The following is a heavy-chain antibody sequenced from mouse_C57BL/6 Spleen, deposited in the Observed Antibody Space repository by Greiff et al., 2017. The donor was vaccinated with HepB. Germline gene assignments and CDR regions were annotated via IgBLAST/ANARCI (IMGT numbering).Heavy chain of an antibody. Sequence: EVQLQQSGPELVKPGASVKIPCKASGYTFTDYNMDWVKQSHGKSLEWIGDINPNNGGTIYNQKFKGKATLTVDKSSSTAYMELRSLTSEDTAVYYCARGRLRHAYYAMDYWGQGTSVTVSS. CDR2: INPNNGGT. D-gene: IGHD2-4*01. J-gene: IGHJ4*01. V-gene: IGHV1-18*01. CDR3: ARGRLRHAYYAMDY. CDR1: GYTFTDYN.